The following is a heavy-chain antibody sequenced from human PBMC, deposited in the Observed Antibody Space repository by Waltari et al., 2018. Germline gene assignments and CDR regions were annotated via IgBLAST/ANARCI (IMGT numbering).Heavy chain of an antibody. V-gene: IGHV4-4*07. D-gene: IGHD2-2*01. CDR2: FFTSGNI. CDR1: LCSSGFYY. CDR3: ARERGYCTTTNCYVFFDY. Sequence: PSETLALFFTLSLCSSGFYYWCLLRQPAGKGLEWIGRFFTSGNINYNPSLKSRVTISLDKTQNQFSLKLRSVTAADTATYYCARERGYCTTTNCYVFFDYWGQGTLVTVSS. J-gene: IGHJ4*02.